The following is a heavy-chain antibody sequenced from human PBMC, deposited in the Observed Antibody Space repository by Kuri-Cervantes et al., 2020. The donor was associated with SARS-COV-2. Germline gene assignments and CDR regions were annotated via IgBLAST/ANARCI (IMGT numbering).Heavy chain of an antibody. Sequence: GESLKISCAASGFTFSNYGMHWVRQAPGKGLEWVAFIRYEGISKYYVDSVKGRFTISRDNAKNSLYLQMNSLRAEDTAVYYCARVPIAAPDYWGQGTLVTVSS. CDR2: IRYEGISK. J-gene: IGHJ4*02. CDR1: GFTFSNYG. V-gene: IGHV3-30*02. D-gene: IGHD6-6*01. CDR3: ARVPIAAPDY.